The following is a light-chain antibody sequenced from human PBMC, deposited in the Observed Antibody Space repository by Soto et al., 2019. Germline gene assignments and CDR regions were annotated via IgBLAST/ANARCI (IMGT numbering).Light chain of an antibody. Sequence: DIPMTQSPSSLSASVGDRVTITCRASHSISDYLNWYQQKPGIAPKLLIHGASSLQSGVPSRFCGGGSGTYFTLTINSLQPEDFATYYCQQTYNTPITVGQGTRLEIK. CDR1: HSISDY. CDR3: QQTYNTPIT. J-gene: IGKJ5*01. V-gene: IGKV1-39*01. CDR2: GAS.